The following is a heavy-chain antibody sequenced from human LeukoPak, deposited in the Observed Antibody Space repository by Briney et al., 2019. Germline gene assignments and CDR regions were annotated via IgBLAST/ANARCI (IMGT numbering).Heavy chain of an antibody. CDR1: GFTFSSYG. CDR2: ISSDGTSK. V-gene: IGHV3-30*18. CDR3: VKDPKSSIVVVTAIH. J-gene: IGHJ4*02. Sequence: PPGGSLRLSCAASGFTFSSYGMHWVRQAPGKGLEWVAVISSDGTSKYSADSVKGRFSISRDNSKNTLYLQMNSLRAEDTAVYYCVKDPKSSIVVVTAIHWGQGTLVTVSS. D-gene: IGHD2-21*02.